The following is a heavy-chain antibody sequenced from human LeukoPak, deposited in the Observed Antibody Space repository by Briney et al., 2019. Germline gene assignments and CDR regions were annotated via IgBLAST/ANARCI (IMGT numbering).Heavy chain of an antibody. V-gene: IGHV4-34*01. D-gene: IGHD1-14*01. CDR3: ASITGLAPGGEAIFDY. CDR2: INHSGST. J-gene: IGHJ4*02. Sequence: SETLSLTCAVYGGSFSGYYWSWIRQPPGKGLEWIGEINHSGSTNYNPSLKSRVTISVDTSKNQFSLKLSSATAADTAVYYCASITGLAPGGEAIFDYWGQGTLVTVSS. CDR1: GGSFSGYY.